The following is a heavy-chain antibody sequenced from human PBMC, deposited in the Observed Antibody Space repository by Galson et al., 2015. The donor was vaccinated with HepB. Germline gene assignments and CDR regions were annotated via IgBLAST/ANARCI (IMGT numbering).Heavy chain of an antibody. CDR2: ISSNTGTYT. Sequence: SLRLSCAASGFTFRDYYMSWIRQTPGKGLEWLSYISSNTGTYTNYADSVRGRFTISRDNSKNTLYLQMNSLRAEDTAVYYCVKPSRPYCSSTSCNTPFDYWGQGTLVTVSS. CDR3: VKPSRPYCSSTSCNTPFDY. J-gene: IGHJ4*02. D-gene: IGHD2-2*02. V-gene: IGHV3-11*06. CDR1: GFTFRDYY.